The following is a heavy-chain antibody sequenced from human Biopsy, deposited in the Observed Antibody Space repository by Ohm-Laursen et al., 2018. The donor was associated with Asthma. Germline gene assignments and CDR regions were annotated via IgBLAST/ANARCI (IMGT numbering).Heavy chain of an antibody. D-gene: IGHD2-21*01. CDR1: GFTFSSYS. CDR2: IATDGSNK. J-gene: IGHJ4*02. CDR3: VKDHSAGYYYFDD. V-gene: IGHV3-64D*08. Sequence: LSLTCAASGFTFSSYSMHWVRQAPGRGPEYVSFIATDGSNKFYADSVKGRFTVSRDNSKHTLYLHMTGLRADDTGVYYCVKDHSAGYYYFDDWGQGAQVTVSS.